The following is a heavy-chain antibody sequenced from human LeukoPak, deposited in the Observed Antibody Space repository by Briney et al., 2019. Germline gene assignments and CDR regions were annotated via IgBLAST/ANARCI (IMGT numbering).Heavy chain of an antibody. CDR3: ASDPSYVDIVA. D-gene: IGHD5-12*01. CDR1: GFTVSSNY. CDR2: IYSGGST. V-gene: IGHV3-66*01. J-gene: IGHJ4*02. Sequence: GGSLRLSCAASGFTVSSNYMSWVRQAPGKGLEWVSVIYSGGSTYYADSVKGRFTISRDNSENTLYLQMNSLRAEDTAVYYCASDPSYVDIVAWGQGTLVTVSS.